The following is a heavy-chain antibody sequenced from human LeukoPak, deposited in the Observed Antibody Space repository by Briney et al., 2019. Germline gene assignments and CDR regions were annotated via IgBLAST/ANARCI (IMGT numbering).Heavy chain of an antibody. J-gene: IGHJ5*02. CDR1: GFTVSSNY. D-gene: IGHD3-22*01. V-gene: IGHV3-53*01. Sequence: PGGSLRLSCAASGFTVSSNYMSWVRQAPGKGLEWVSVIYSDGRTYYADSVKGRFTISRDNSKNTLYLETNSLRAEDTAVYYCARELRLGNWFDPWGQGTLVTVSS. CDR2: IYSDGRT. CDR3: ARELRLGNWFDP.